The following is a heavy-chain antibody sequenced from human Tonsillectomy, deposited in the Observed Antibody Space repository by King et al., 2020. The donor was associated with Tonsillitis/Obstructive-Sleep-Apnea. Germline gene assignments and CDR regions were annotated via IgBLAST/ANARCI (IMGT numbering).Heavy chain of an antibody. CDR2: IFSSGST. CDR1: GDSISTTSYY. CDR3: ARAHPNYYDDSSGYPYYFDY. Sequence: LQLQESGPGLVKPSETLSLTCSVSGDSISTTSYYWGWIRQPPGKGLEWIGSIFSSGSTFYNPSLKSRVTVSVDTSKNQFSLKLSSVTAADTAVFYCARAHPNYYDDSSGYPYYFDYWGQGTLVTVSS. V-gene: IGHV4-39*01. J-gene: IGHJ4*02. D-gene: IGHD3-22*01.